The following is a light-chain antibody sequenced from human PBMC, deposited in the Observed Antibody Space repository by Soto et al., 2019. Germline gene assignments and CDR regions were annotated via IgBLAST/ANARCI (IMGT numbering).Light chain of an antibody. J-gene: IGKJ4*01. V-gene: IGKV3-11*01. CDR1: QSVRNS. CDR2: AAS. Sequence: EIALTQSPGTLSLSAWERATLSWGASQSVRNSLAWYQQKPGQAPRLLIYAASHRATGIPTRFSGSGSGTDFILTITSLEPEDVAVYYCQQRSDWPPSLTFGGGTKVDIK. CDR3: QQRSDWPPSLT.